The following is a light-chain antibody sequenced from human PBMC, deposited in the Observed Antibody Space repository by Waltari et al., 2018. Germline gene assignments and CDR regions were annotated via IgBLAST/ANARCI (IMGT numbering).Light chain of an antibody. Sequence: DIVMTQSPLSLSVTPGEPASISCRSSQRLLHSSGHTFLDWYLQKPGPSPHLLFYLISNRASGVPDRFSGSGSGTDFTLKISRVEAEDVGVYFCMQARQTPWTFGQGTKVEIK. CDR2: LIS. CDR3: MQARQTPWT. V-gene: IGKV2-28*01. CDR1: QRLLHSSGHTF. J-gene: IGKJ1*01.